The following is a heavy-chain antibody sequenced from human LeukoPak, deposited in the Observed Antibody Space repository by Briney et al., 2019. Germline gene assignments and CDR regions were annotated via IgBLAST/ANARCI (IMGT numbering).Heavy chain of an antibody. CDR3: ARGGSYYDY. J-gene: IGHJ4*02. D-gene: IGHD1-26*01. CDR1: GGSISSSSYY. V-gene: IGHV4-39*01. Sequence: PSETLSLTCTVSGGSISSSSYYWGWIRQPPGKGLEWIGNIYYSGSTYYSPSLKSRVTISVDTSKNQFSLKLSSVTAADTAVYYCARGGSYYDYWGQGTLVTVSS. CDR2: IYYSGST.